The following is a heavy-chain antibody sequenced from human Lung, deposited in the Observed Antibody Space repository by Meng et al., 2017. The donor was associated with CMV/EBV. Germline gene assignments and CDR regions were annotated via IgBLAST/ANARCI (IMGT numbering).Heavy chain of an antibody. CDR3: ARQDSSSGYPPFGY. J-gene: IGHJ4*02. Sequence: GGSLRLXCAASGFTFSSYAIHWVRKAPGKGLEWVAVISYDGGSKYYADSVQGRFTISRDNSKNKLYLQMNSLRSEDTAVYYCARQDSSSGYPPFGYWGQG. D-gene: IGHD3-22*01. V-gene: IGHV3-30-3*01. CDR2: ISYDGGSK. CDR1: GFTFSSYA.